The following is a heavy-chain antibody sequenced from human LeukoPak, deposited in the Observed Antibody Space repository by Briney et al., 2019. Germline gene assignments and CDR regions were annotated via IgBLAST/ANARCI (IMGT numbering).Heavy chain of an antibody. V-gene: IGHV3-7*01. CDR1: GFTFSSYW. Sequence: PGGSLRLSCAASGFTFSSYWMSWVRQAPGKGLEWVANIKQDGSEKYYVDSVKGRFTISRDNAKNSLYLQMNSLRAEDTAVYYCARGMIYYYYGMDVWGQGTTVTVSS. CDR2: IKQDGSEK. D-gene: IGHD3-16*01. J-gene: IGHJ6*02. CDR3: ARGMIYYYYGMDV.